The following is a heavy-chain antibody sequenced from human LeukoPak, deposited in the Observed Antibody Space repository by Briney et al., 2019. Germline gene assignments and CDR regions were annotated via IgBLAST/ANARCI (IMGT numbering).Heavy chain of an antibody. CDR1: GESFSGHY. Sequence: SEILSLTCAVYGESFSGHYWSFIRQTPGKGLEWIGEINHSGRINYNPSLMGRVTISVDTSKNQFSLKLSSVTAADTAVYYCARGHYDSGGYYYGIRAYYFDYWGPGTLVTVSS. J-gene: IGHJ4*02. CDR3: ARGHYDSGGYYYGIRAYYFDY. D-gene: IGHD3-22*01. V-gene: IGHV4-34*01. CDR2: INHSGRI.